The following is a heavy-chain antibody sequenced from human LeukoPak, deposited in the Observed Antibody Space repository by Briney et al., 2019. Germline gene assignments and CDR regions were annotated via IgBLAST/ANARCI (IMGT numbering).Heavy chain of an antibody. Sequence: PGRSLRLSCAASGFTFDDYAIEWDRQVQGGLREWVSGISWISGSIGYADSVKGRFTISRDNAKNSLYLQMNSLRAEDTAVYYCARDQSVGSGWEGSFDYWGQGTLVTVSS. V-gene: IGHV3-9*01. J-gene: IGHJ4*02. D-gene: IGHD6-19*01. CDR2: ISWISGSI. CDR3: ARDQSVGSGWEGSFDY. CDR1: GFTFDDYA.